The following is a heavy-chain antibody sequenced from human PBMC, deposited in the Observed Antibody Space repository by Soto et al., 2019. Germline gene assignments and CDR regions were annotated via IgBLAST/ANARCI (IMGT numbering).Heavy chain of an antibody. D-gene: IGHD1-26*01. CDR1: GYTFTSYA. V-gene: IGHV1-3*01. CDR2: INAGNGNT. J-gene: IGHJ4*02. Sequence: AASVKVSCKASGYTFTSYAMHWVRQAPGQRLEWMGWINAGNGNTKYSQKFQARVTITRDTSASTAYMQLNSLRSEDTAVYYCARWVGGNYFHYWGQGTLVTVSS. CDR3: ARWVGGNYFHY.